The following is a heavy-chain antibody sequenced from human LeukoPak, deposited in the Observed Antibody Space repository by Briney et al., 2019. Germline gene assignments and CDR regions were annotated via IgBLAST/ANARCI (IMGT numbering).Heavy chain of an antibody. CDR1: GYTFTGYY. D-gene: IGHD7-27*01. CDR2: MNPNSGNT. J-gene: IGHJ5*02. V-gene: IGHV1-8*03. CDR3: ARGLGKGGNWFDP. Sequence: ASAKVSCKASGYTFTGYYMHWVRQAPGQGLEWMGWMNPNSGNTGYAQKFQGRVTITRNTSISTAYMELSSLRSEDTAVYYCARGLGKGGNWFDPWGQGTLVTVSS.